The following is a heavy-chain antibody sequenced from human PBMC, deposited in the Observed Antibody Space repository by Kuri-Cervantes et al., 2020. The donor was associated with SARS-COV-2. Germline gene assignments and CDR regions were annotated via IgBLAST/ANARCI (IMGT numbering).Heavy chain of an antibody. Sequence: SETLSLTCTVSDDSMSNGDYHWSWIRQPPGKGLEWIGSIYHSGSTYYNPSLKSRVTISVDTSKNQFSLKLSSVTAADTAVYYCARELMPYGGNSIDSWGQGTLVTVSS. CDR1: DDSMSNGDYH. V-gene: IGHV4-38-2*02. D-gene: IGHD4-23*01. J-gene: IGHJ4*02. CDR2: IYHSGST. CDR3: ARELMPYGGNSIDS.